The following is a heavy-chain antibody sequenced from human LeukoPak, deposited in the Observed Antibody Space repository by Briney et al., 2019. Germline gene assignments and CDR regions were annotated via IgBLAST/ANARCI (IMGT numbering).Heavy chain of an antibody. CDR3: ARDMGDTAMVTDYYYYGMDV. V-gene: IGHV1-69*04. D-gene: IGHD5-18*01. CDR1: GGTFSSYA. Sequence: SVKVSCKASGGTFSSYAISWVRQAPGQGLEWMGRIIPILGIANYAQKFQGRVAITADKSTSTAYMELSSLRSEDTAVYYCARDMGDTAMVTDYYYYGMDVWGQGTTVTVSS. J-gene: IGHJ6*02. CDR2: IIPILGIA.